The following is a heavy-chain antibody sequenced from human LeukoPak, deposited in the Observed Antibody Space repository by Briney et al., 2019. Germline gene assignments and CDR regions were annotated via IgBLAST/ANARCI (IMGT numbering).Heavy chain of an antibody. V-gene: IGHV3-7*01. CDR1: GFTFSSYW. J-gene: IGHJ4*02. CDR2: IKQDGSEK. CDR3: TRDYSLTVDYFDY. D-gene: IGHD4-23*01. Sequence: GGSLRLSCAASGFTFSSYWMSWVRQAPGKGLEWVANIKQDGSEKYYVDSVKGRFTISRDNAKNSLYLQMNSLRAEDTAVYYCTRDYSLTVDYFDYWGQGTLVTVSS.